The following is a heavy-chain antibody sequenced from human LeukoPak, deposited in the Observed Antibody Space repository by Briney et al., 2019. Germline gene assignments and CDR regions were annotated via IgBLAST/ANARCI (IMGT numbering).Heavy chain of an antibody. CDR2: IKGDGSST. D-gene: IGHD4-17*01. J-gene: IGHJ4*02. V-gene: IGHV3-74*01. CDR1: GFTFSTYW. CDR3: ARASTTVPNLLDH. Sequence: GGSLRLSCAASGFTFSTYWMHWVRQAPGKRLVWVARIKGDGSSTIYADSVKGRFTISRDISKNTLYLQTSSLRVEDTAVYYCARASTTVPNLLDHWGRGTLVTVSS.